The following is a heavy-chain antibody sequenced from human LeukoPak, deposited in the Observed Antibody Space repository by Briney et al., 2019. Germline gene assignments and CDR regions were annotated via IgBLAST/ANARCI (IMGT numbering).Heavy chain of an antibody. CDR1: GGSISSYF. J-gene: IGHJ6*03. CDR3: ARHLRVSSSGYESPRQPLHKYSYYDSSGYYVYYYYYMDV. D-gene: IGHD3-22*01. CDR2: IYYTGST. Sequence: SETLSLTCTISGGSISSYFWSWIRQPPGKGLEWIGYIYYTGSTNYNPSLKSRVIISLDTSKNQFFLKLSSVTAADTAVYYCARHLRVSSSGYESPRQPLHKYSYYDSSGYYVYYYYYMDVWGKGTTVTISS. V-gene: IGHV4-59*12.